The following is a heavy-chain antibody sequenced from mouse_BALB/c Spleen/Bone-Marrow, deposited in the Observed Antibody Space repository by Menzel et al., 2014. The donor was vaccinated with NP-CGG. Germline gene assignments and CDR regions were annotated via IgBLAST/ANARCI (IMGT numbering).Heavy chain of an antibody. J-gene: IGHJ3*01. CDR1: GFTFSDYY. Sequence: VQLKESGGGLVQPGGSLKLSCATSGFTFSDYYMYWVRQTPEKRLEWVAYISNGGGSAYYPDTVKGRFTISRDNDKNTLYLRMSRLKSEDTAVYYCARHDYRYDAWFAYWGQGTLVTVSA. V-gene: IGHV5-12*02. CDR3: ARHDYRYDAWFAY. CDR2: ISNGGGSA. D-gene: IGHD2-14*01.